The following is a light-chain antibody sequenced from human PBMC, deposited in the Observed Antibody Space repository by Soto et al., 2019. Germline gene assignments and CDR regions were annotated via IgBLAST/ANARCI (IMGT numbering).Light chain of an antibody. CDR2: AAS. Sequence: AIQMTQSPSSLPASVGDRVTITCRASQGIGNDLGWYQQKAGKAPKLLIYAASTLQSGVPSRFRGSGSGTDFTLTITSQQPEDFATYYCQQDHNYPFIFGPGTKVDIK. CDR3: QQDHNYPFI. J-gene: IGKJ3*01. CDR1: QGIGND. V-gene: IGKV1-6*01.